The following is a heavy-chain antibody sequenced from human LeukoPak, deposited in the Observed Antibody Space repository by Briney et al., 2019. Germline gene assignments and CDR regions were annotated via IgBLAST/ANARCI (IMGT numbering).Heavy chain of an antibody. CDR3: ARGFAAGPLDY. Sequence: PGGALRLSCADSGFTFSSYSMNWVRQAPGKGLEWVPSISSSSSYIYYADSVKGRFTISRDNAKNSLYLQMNSLRAEDTAVYYCARGFAAGPLDYWGQGTLVTVSS. V-gene: IGHV3-21*01. J-gene: IGHJ4*02. CDR2: ISSSSSYI. D-gene: IGHD6-13*01. CDR1: GFTFSSYS.